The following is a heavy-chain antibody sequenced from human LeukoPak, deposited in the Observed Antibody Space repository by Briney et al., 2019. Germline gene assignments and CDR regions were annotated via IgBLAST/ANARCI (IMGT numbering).Heavy chain of an antibody. Sequence: ASVNVSCKASGCTFSSYAISWVRQAPGQGLEWMGGIIPIFGTANYAQKFQGRVTITVDGSISTADMEVSRLRSADPAVDYCARSAAGSGTVWLDPWGQGTLVTVSS. D-gene: IGHD3-10*01. V-gene: IGHV1-69*13. CDR3: ARSAAGSGTVWLDP. CDR2: IIPIFGTA. J-gene: IGHJ5*02. CDR1: GCTFSSYA.